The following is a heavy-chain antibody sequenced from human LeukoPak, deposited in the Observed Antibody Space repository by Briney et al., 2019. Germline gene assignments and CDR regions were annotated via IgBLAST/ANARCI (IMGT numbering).Heavy chain of an antibody. CDR3: ARGLGGN. Sequence: ASVKVSCKASGYTFTSYGISWVRQAPGQGLEWMGWISAYNGNTNYAQKFQGRVTITRNTSISTAYMELSSLRSEDTAVYYCARGLGGNWGQGTLVTVSS. J-gene: IGHJ4*02. CDR1: GYTFTSYG. CDR2: ISAYNGNT. V-gene: IGHV1-18*01.